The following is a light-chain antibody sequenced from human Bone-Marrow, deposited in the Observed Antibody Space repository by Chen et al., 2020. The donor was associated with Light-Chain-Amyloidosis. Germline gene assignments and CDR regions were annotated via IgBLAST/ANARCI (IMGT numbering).Light chain of an antibody. J-gene: IGKJ4*01. CDR3: QQYGTSPLT. V-gene: IGKV3-20*01. Sequence: EIVLTQSPGTLSLSPGEGANLACRASQTISSNYLTWYQQKFGQAPRLLIYGSYSRATGIPDRFTGSGSGTDFTLTINRLEPEDFAMYYCQQYGTSPLTFGGETKVEIK. CDR1: QTISSNY. CDR2: GSY.